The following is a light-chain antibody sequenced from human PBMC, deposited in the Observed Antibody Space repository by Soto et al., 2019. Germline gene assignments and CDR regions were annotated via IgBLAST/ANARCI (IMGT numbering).Light chain of an antibody. CDR1: SSDVGAYDY. Sequence: QSVLTQPASISGSPGQSITISCTGTSSDVGAYDYVSWYQQHPGKAPKLMIYEVSDRPSGVSDRFSGSKSGNTASLTISGLQAEDEADYYCSSHTRSGTLVFGGGTKLTVL. J-gene: IGLJ3*02. V-gene: IGLV2-14*01. CDR3: SSHTRSGTLV. CDR2: EVS.